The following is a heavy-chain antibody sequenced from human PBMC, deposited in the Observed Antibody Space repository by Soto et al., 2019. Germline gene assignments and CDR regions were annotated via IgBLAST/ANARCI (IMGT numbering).Heavy chain of an antibody. CDR2: IYHGGTT. CDR1: GYSISSGSY. J-gene: IGHJ4*01. V-gene: IGHV4-38-2*02. CDR3: ARVHVMVVAGSTFDY. Sequence: SETLSLTCTVSGYSISSGSYWVWIRQPPGKGPEWIASIYHGGTTFYNPSLKSRITISVDTSNNQSSLKLTSVTAADTAVYYCARVHVMVVAGSTFDYWGHGTLVTVSS. D-gene: IGHD6-19*01.